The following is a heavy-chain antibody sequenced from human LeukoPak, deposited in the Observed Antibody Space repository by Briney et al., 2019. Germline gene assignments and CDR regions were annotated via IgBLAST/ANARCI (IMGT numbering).Heavy chain of an antibody. J-gene: IGHJ5*02. Sequence: PGGSLRLSCAASGFTFSSYSMTWVRQAPGKGLEWVSSISSSSSYIYYADSVKGRFTISRDNAKNSLYLQMNSLRAEDTAVYYCALGIAAAGKLDPWGQGTLVTVSS. D-gene: IGHD6-13*01. CDR3: ALGIAAAGKLDP. CDR2: ISSSSSYI. CDR1: GFTFSSYS. V-gene: IGHV3-21*01.